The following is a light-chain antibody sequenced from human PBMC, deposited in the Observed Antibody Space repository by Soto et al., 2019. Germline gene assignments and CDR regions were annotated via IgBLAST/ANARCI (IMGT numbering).Light chain of an antibody. CDR1: SSDVGGYNY. J-gene: IGLJ1*01. CDR2: EVT. V-gene: IGLV2-8*01. CDR3: CSYAGSYTHV. Sequence: QSALTQPPSASGSPGQSVTISCTGTSSDVGGYNYVSWYQQHPGKAPKLMIYEVTKRPSGVPDRFSGSKSGNTASLTVSGLLAEDEADYYCCSYAGSYTHVFGTGTKVTVL.